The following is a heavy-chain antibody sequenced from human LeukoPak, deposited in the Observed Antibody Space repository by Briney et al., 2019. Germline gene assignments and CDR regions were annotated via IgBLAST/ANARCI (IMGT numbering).Heavy chain of an antibody. J-gene: IGHJ4*02. CDR3: ARGAAGTRDY. CDR1: GGSISSYY. D-gene: IGHD6-13*01. Sequence: PSETLSLTCTVSGGSISSYYWSWIRQPPGKGLEWIGYIYYSGSTKHNPSLTSRVTISVDTSKNQFSLNLSSVTAADTAVYYCARGAAGTRDYWGQGALVTVSS. V-gene: IGHV4-59*01. CDR2: IYYSGST.